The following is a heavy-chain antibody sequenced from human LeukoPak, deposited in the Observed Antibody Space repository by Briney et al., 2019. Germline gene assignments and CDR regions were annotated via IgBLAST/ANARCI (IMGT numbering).Heavy chain of an antibody. V-gene: IGHV1-2*06. Sequence: ASVKVSCKASGYTFTGFYMHWVRHAPGQGLEWMGRINPNSGGTNYAQKFQGRVTMTRDTSISTAYMELSRLRSDNTAVYYCARSMVRGADDYWGQRTLVTVSS. D-gene: IGHD3-10*01. CDR2: INPNSGGT. CDR3: ARSMVRGADDY. J-gene: IGHJ4*02. CDR1: GYTFTGFY.